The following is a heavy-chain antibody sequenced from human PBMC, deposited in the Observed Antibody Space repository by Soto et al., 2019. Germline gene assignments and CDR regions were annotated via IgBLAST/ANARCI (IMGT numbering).Heavy chain of an antibody. Sequence: PSETLSLTCTVSGGSISSSSYFWAWIRQPPGKGLEWIGSIYYSGSTYYNPSLKSRVTISVDTSKNQFSLKLSSVTAADTAVYYCAGGRVLLLWCGESNNWFDPWGQG. CDR3: AGGRVLLLWCGESNNWFDP. CDR2: IYYSGST. J-gene: IGHJ5*02. CDR1: GGSISSSSYF. V-gene: IGHV4-39*07. D-gene: IGHD3-10*01.